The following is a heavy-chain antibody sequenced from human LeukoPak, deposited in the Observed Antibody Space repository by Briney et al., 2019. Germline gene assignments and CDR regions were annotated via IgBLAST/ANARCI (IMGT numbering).Heavy chain of an antibody. CDR1: GYTFTSYG. D-gene: IGHD3-9*01. CDR3: ARGHSSHDIFTGYWNDAFDI. J-gene: IGHJ3*02. CDR2: ISAYCGNT. Sequence: ASVKVSCKASGYTFTSYGISWVRQAPGQGLEWIGWISAYCGNTNYAKKLQGRATITTDTSTSTAYMELRSRRSDDTAVYYCARGHSSHDIFTGYWNDAFDIWGQGTMVTVSS. V-gene: IGHV1-18*01.